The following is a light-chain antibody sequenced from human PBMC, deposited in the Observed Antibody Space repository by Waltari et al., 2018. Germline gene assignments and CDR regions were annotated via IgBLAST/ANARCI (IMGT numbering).Light chain of an antibody. J-gene: IGKJ4*02. CDR2: GAS. Sequence: VLTQSSRTSSLAPGEGATLIYSAGQSGSSSGLAWYQQKPGQGPRLLIYGASSMATGIPDRFSGSGSGTDFTLIISRLEPEDSAVFYCQQYGTSPLTFGGGTKVEIK. CDR1: QSGSSSG. CDR3: QQYGTSPLT. V-gene: IGKV3-20*01.